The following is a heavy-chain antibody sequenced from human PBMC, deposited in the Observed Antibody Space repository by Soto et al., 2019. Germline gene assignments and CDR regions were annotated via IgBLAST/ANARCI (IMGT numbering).Heavy chain of an antibody. CDR3: AKDMGLGVTYYHGSGGYQRGGYYYYYGMEV. V-gene: IGHV3-23*01. CDR2: ISGSGGST. J-gene: IGHJ6*02. D-gene: IGHD3-10*01. CDR1: GFTFSSYA. Sequence: EVQLLESGGGLVQPGGSLRLSCAASGFTFSSYAMSWVRQAPGKGLEWVSAISGSGGSTYYADSVKGRFTISRDNPKNTRKLQMNSLGAEDTAVYDCAKDMGLGVTYYHGSGGYQRGGYYYYYGMEVWGQGTTVTVSS.